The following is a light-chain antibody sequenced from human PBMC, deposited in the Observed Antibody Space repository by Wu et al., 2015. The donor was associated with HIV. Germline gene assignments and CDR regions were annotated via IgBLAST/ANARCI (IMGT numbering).Light chain of an antibody. CDR3: QQRSNWPRVT. J-gene: IGKJ3*01. CDR1: QTVGSN. Sequence: EVVMTQSPATLSVSPGERATLSCRTSQTVGSNLAWYQQKPGQTPRLLIYGASTRATGISARFSGSGSGTAFTLTISSLQSEDYAVYYCQQRSNWPRVTFGPGTKVDV. CDR2: GAS. V-gene: IGKV3-15*01.